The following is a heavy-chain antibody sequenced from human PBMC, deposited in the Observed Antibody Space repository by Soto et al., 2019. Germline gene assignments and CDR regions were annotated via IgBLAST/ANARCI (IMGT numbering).Heavy chain of an antibody. Sequence: SETLSLTCTVSGGSISSGDYYWSWIRQPPGKGLEWIGYIYYSGSTYYNPSLKGRVTISVDTSKNQFSLKLSSVTAADTAVYYCARGTDYGGDYWGQGTLVTVSS. J-gene: IGHJ4*02. CDR3: ARGTDYGGDY. CDR2: IYYSGST. V-gene: IGHV4-30-4*01. CDR1: GGSISSGDYY. D-gene: IGHD4-17*01.